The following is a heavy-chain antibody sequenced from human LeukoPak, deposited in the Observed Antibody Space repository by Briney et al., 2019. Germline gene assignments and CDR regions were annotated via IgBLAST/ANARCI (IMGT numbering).Heavy chain of an antibody. D-gene: IGHD3-10*01. CDR3: TRHDYGSGSYYNTDY. CDR1: GFTFSGSA. CDR2: IRSKANSYAT. J-gene: IGHJ4*02. V-gene: IGHV3-73*01. Sequence: GGSLRLSCAASGFTFSGSALHWVRQASGKGLEWVGRIRSKANSYATAYAASVKGRFTISRDDLKNTAYLQMNSLKTEDTAVYYCTRHDYGSGSYYNTDYWGQGTLVTVSS.